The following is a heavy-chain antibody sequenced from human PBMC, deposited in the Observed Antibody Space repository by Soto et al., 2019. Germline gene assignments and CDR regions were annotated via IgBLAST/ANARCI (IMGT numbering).Heavy chain of an antibody. CDR3: AKGLDYQDSTGYSYFAY. CDR2: ISGSGAKT. D-gene: IGHD3-22*01. J-gene: IGHJ4*02. CDR1: GFSFSNYA. Sequence: GGSLRLSCAASGFSFSNYAMSWVRQAPGRGLEWVSGISGSGAKTDYADSVKGRFTISRDSAKNTLNLQMNSLRAEDTAVYFCAKGLDYQDSTGYSYFAYWGQGTPVTVSS. V-gene: IGHV3-23*01.